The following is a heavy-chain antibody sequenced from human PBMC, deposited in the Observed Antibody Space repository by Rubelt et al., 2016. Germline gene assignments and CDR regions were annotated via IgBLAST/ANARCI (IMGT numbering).Heavy chain of an antibody. CDR2: IYYSGST. D-gene: IGHD2-15*01. Sequence: GLVKPSETLSLTCTVSGGSISSYYWSWIRQPPGKGLEWIGYIYYSGSTNYNPSLKSRVTISVDTSKNQFSLKLSSVTAADTAVYYCARVAGWPHRMDVCGQGTTVTVSS. CDR3: ARVAGWPHRMDV. J-gene: IGHJ6*02. CDR1: GGSISSYY. V-gene: IGHV4-59*01.